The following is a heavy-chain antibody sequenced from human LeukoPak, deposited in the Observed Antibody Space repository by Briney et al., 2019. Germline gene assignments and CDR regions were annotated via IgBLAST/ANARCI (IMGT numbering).Heavy chain of an antibody. Sequence: GGSLRLSCAASGFPFSDYTMNWVRQAPGKGLGWVSYISSSSSTIYYADSVRGRFTVSRDNAKNSLYLQMNSLRAEDTAVYYCARDLENTDMAYGGYYFDYWGQGTLVTVSS. CDR2: ISSSSSTI. CDR3: ARDLENTDMAYGGYYFDY. J-gene: IGHJ4*02. V-gene: IGHV3-48*01. CDR1: GFPFSDYT. D-gene: IGHD5-18*01.